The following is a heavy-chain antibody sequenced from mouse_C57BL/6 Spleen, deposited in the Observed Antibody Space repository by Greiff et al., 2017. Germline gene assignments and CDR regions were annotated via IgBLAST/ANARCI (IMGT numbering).Heavy chain of an antibody. D-gene: IGHD3-2*02. J-gene: IGHJ3*01. V-gene: IGHV5-6*01. Sequence: EVKLMESGGDLVKPGGSLKLSCAASGFTFSSYGMSWVRQTPDKRLEWVATISSGGSYTYYPDSVKGRFTISRDNAKNTLYLQMSSLKSEDTAMYYCAKTAQATCAYWGQGTLVTVSA. CDR3: AKTAQATCAY. CDR1: GFTFSSYG. CDR2: ISSGGSYT.